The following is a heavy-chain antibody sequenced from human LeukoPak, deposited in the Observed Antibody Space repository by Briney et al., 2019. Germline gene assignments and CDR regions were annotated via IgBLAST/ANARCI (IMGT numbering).Heavy chain of an antibody. Sequence: GGSLRLSCAASGFTFSSYSMNWVRQAPGKGLEWVSSISSSSSYIYYADSVKGRFTISRDNAKNSLYLQMNSLRAEDTAVYYCARKGGSGWLFDYWGQGTLVTVSS. V-gene: IGHV3-21*01. CDR2: ISSSSSYI. CDR3: ARKGGSGWLFDY. D-gene: IGHD6-19*01. J-gene: IGHJ4*02. CDR1: GFTFSSYS.